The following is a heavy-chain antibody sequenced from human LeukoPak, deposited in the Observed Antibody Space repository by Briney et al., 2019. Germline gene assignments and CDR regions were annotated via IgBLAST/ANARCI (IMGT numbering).Heavy chain of an antibody. CDR1: GFTFSSYA. CDR2: ISGSGGST. V-gene: IGHV3-23*01. D-gene: IGHD3-16*01. Sequence: QTGGSLRLSCAASGFTFSSYAMSWVRQAPGKGLEWVSAISGSGGSTYYADSVKGRFTISRDNSKNSLYLQMNSLRAEDTAVHYCAEGDLFDAFDIWGQGTMVTVSS. CDR3: AEGDLFDAFDI. J-gene: IGHJ3*02.